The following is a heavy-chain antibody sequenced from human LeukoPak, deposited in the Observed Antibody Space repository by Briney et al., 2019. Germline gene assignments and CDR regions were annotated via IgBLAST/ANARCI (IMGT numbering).Heavy chain of an antibody. J-gene: IGHJ4*02. CDR1: GFTFGDYA. D-gene: IGHD3-22*01. V-gene: IGHV3-49*04. CDR3: TRFEFWYDSSGYSIDY. CDR2: IRSKAYGGTT. Sequence: PGGSLRLSCTASGFTFGDYAMSWVRQAPGKGLEWVGFIRSKAYGGTTEYAASVKGRFTISRDDSKSIAYLQMNSLKTEDTAVYYCTRFEFWYDSSGYSIDYWGQGTLVTVSS.